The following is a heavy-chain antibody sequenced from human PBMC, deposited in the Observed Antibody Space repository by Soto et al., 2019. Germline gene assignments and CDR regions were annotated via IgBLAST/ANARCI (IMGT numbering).Heavy chain of an antibody. V-gene: IGHV1-24*01. Sequence: ASVKVSCKVSGYTLTELSMHWVRQAPGKGLEWMGGFDPEDGETIYAQKFQGRVTMTEDTSTDTAYMELSSLGSEDTAVYYCATLYCSSTSCYGYYFAYWGQGTLVPVSS. CDR3: ATLYCSSTSCYGYYFAY. J-gene: IGHJ4*02. CDR2: FDPEDGET. CDR1: GYTLTELS. D-gene: IGHD2-2*01.